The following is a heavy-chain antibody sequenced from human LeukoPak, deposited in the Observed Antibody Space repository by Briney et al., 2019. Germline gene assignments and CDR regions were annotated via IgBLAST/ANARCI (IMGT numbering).Heavy chain of an antibody. D-gene: IGHD6-13*01. J-gene: IGHJ4*02. CDR1: GKIFDNYY. CDR3: ASSVATAVAFDY. V-gene: IGHV1-46*02. Sequence: GASVKVSCKASGKIFDNYYLYWVRQAPGQGLEWMGILNSTGGSLDYAEKFQGRVTMTRDTSTRTVYMELSNLKSEDPAVYYCASSVATAVAFDYWGQGILVTVSS. CDR2: LNSTGGSL.